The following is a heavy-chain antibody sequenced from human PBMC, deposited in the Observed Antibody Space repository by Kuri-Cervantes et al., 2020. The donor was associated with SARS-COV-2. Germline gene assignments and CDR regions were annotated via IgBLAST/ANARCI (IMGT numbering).Heavy chain of an antibody. V-gene: IGHV3-30-3*01. Sequence: GGSLRLSCAASGFTFSSYAMHWVRQAPGKGLEWVAVISYDGSNKYYADSVKGRFTISRDNSKNTLYLQMNSLRAEDTAVYYCARGLSRKPFDYWGQGTLVTVSS. CDR3: ARGLSRKPFDY. CDR2: ISYDGSNK. J-gene: IGHJ4*02. CDR1: GFTFSSYA.